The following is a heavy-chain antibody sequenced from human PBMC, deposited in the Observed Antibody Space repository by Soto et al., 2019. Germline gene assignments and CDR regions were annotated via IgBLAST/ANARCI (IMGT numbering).Heavy chain of an antibody. Sequence: QVQLVQSGAEVKKPGSSVKVSCKASGGTFSSYAISWVRQAPGQGLEWMGGIIPIFGTANYAQKFQGRVTITADESTSTAYMELSSLRSADTAVYYCARPGSPAGRDFWRYYYGMDVWGQGTTVTVSS. D-gene: IGHD3-3*01. J-gene: IGHJ6*02. V-gene: IGHV1-69*12. CDR1: GGTFSSYA. CDR2: IIPIFGTA. CDR3: ARPGSPAGRDFWRYYYGMDV.